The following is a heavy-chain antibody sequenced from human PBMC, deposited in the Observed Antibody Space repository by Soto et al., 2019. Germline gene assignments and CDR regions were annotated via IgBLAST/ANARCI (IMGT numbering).Heavy chain of an antibody. J-gene: IGHJ6*02. CDR3: ANMRGITIFGVVITEHLFSMYYYGMDV. V-gene: IGHV3-23*01. CDR2: ISGSGGST. CDR1: GFTFSSYA. D-gene: IGHD3-3*01. Sequence: GGSLRLSCAASGFTFSSYAMSWVRQAPGKGLEWVSAISGSGGSTYYADSVKGRFTISRDNSKNTLYLQMNSLRAEDTAVYYCANMRGITIFGVVITEHLFSMYYYGMDVWGQGTTVTVSS.